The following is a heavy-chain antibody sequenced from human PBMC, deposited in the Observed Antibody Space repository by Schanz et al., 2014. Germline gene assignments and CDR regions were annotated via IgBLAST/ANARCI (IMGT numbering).Heavy chain of an antibody. CDR1: GFTFSSYC. CDR3: VRDLGGDQTDY. J-gene: IGHJ4*02. D-gene: IGHD4-17*01. V-gene: IGHV3-7*01. Sequence: EVQLVESGGGLVQPGGSLRLSCAASGFTFSSYCINWVRQAPGKGLEWVANINQDGSEKYYVDSVKGRFTISRDNAKNSLYLQMNGLRAEDTAVYYCVRDLGGDQTDYWGQGTLVTVSS. CDR2: INQDGSEK.